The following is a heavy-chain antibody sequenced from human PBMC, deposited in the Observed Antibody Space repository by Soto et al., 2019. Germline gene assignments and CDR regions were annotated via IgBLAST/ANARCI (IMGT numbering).Heavy chain of an antibody. CDR3: ARWGSPYYYYMDV. V-gene: IGHV3-23*01. J-gene: IGHJ6*03. D-gene: IGHD1-26*01. CDR1: GFTFSSYA. CDR2: ISGSGGST. Sequence: GGSLRLSCAASGFTFSSYAMSWVRQAPGKGLEWVSAISGSGGSTYYADSVKGRFTISRDNSKNTLYLQMNSLRSDDTAVYYCARWGSPYYYYMDVWGKGTTVTVSS.